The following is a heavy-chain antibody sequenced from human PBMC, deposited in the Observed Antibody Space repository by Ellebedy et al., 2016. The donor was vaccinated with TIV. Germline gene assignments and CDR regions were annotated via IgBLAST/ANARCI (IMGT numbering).Heavy chain of an antibody. J-gene: IGHJ4*02. D-gene: IGHD3-9*01. CDR3: ARDSDDISTGGFDH. CDR1: GFTFSSYA. CDR2: ISGSGGSI. V-gene: IGHV3-23*01. Sequence: GESLKISXAASGFTFSSYAMSWVRQAPGKGLEWVSAISGSGGSIYYADSVKGRFTISRDNAYNSLFLQMNSLRAEDTAVYYCARDSDDISTGGFDHWGQGILVTVSS.